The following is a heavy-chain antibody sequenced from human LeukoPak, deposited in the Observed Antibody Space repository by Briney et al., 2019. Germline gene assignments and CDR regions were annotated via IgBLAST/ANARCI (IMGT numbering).Heavy chain of an antibody. V-gene: IGHV1-18*01. CDR1: GYTFTSYG. D-gene: IGHD1-7*01. CDR3: ARGAPRGVWNFYFDY. Sequence: GASVKVSCKASGYTFTSYGISWVRQAPGQGLEWMGWISAYNGNTNYAQKLQGRVTMTTDTSTSTAYMELRTLRSDDTAVYYCARGAPRGVWNFYFDYWGQGTLVTVSS. CDR2: ISAYNGNT. J-gene: IGHJ4*02.